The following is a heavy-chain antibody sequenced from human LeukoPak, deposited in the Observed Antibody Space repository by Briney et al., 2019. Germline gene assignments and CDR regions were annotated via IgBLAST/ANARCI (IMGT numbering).Heavy chain of an antibody. Sequence: GASVKVSCKASGYTFTSYGISWVRQAPGQGLEWMGWISAYNGNTNYAQKLQGRVTMTTDTSTSTAYMELRSLRSDDTAVYYCARAYYPSYGSGSHTYFDYWGQGTLVTVSS. V-gene: IGHV1-18*01. J-gene: IGHJ4*02. CDR3: ARAYYPSYGSGSHTYFDY. CDR2: ISAYNGNT. CDR1: GYTFTSYG. D-gene: IGHD3-10*01.